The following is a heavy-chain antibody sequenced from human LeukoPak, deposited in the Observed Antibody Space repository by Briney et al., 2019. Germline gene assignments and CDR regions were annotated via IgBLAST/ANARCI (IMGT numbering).Heavy chain of an antibody. V-gene: IGHV3-23*01. CDR1: GFTLSSYA. Sequence: GGSLRLSCAASGFTLSSYAMSWVRQAPGKGLEWVSGVSGNGDYTYYADSVKGRFTISRDNSKNTLYLQMNNLRAEDTAVYYCARVLREFFGSGTYVKTFDYWGQGNLVTVSS. CDR2: VSGNGDYT. CDR3: ARVLREFFGSGTYVKTFDY. D-gene: IGHD3-10*01. J-gene: IGHJ4*02.